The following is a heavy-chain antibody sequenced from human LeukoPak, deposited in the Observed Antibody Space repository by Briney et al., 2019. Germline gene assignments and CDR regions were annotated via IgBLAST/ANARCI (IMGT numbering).Heavy chain of an antibody. CDR1: GGTFSSYA. CDR2: IIPIFGTA. CDR3: ARGGHTVTQDTGLNWFDP. Sequence: GASVKVSCKASGGTFSSYAISWVRQAPGQGLEWMGGIIPIFGTANYAQKFQGRVTITTDESTSTAHMELSSLRSEDTAVYYCARGGHTVTQDTGLNWFDPWGQGTLVTVSS. D-gene: IGHD4-11*01. V-gene: IGHV1-69*05. J-gene: IGHJ5*02.